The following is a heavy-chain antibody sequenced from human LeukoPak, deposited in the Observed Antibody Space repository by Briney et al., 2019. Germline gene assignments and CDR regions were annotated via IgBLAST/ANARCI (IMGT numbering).Heavy chain of an antibody. J-gene: IGHJ5*02. V-gene: IGHV3-48*02. CDR3: ARDGRLYCSGGSCQMGWFDP. CDR1: GFTFSSYS. CDR2: ISSSSSTI. Sequence: PGGSLRLSWAAAGFTFSSYSMTWVSQAPGKGMEWVSYISSSSSTIYYADSVKGRFTISRDNAKDSLYLQMNSLRDEDTAVYYCARDGRLYCSGGSCQMGWFDPWGQGTLVTVSS. D-gene: IGHD2-15*01.